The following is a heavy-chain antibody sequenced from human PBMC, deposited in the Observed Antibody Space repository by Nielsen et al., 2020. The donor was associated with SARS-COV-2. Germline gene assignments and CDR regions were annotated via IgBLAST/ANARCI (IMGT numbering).Heavy chain of an antibody. CDR1: RFTFRGYW. J-gene: IGHJ6*02. CDR3: ARDYDFPEGYGMDV. D-gene: IGHD3-3*01. CDR2: INVDGSTT. Sequence: GESLKISCAASRFTFRGYWMHWVRQAPGKGLVWVSRINVDGSTTSYADSVKGRFTISRDNARNTLYLQMNSLSAEDTAVYYCARDYDFPEGYGMDVWGQGTTVTVSS. V-gene: IGHV3-74*01.